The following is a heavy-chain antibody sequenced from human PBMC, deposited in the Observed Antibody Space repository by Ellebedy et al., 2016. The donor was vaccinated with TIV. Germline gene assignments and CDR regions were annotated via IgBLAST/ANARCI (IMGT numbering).Heavy chain of an antibody. J-gene: IGHJ4*02. CDR3: AALSGPYFDY. D-gene: IGHD2-8*02. Sequence: GGSLRLXXAASGFTFSSYSMNWVRQAPGKGLEWVSSISSSSSYIYYADSVKGRFTISRDNSKNTLYLQMNSLRAEDTAVYYCAALSGPYFDYWGQGTLVTVSS. CDR2: ISSSSSYI. CDR1: GFTFSSYS. V-gene: IGHV3-21*04.